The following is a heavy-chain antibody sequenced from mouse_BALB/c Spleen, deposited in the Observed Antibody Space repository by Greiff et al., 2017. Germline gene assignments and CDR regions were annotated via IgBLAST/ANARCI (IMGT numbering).Heavy chain of an antibody. V-gene: IGHV5-6*02. CDR2: ISSGGSYT. J-gene: IGHJ4*01. Sequence: EVKLMESGGDLVKPGGSLKLSCAASGFTFSSYGMSWVRQTPDKRLEWVATISSGGSYTYYPDSVKGRFTISRDNAKNTLYLQMSSLKSEDTAMYYCARRTGKDAMDYWGQGTSVTVSS. CDR1: GFTFSSYG. D-gene: IGHD4-1*01. CDR3: ARRTGKDAMDY.